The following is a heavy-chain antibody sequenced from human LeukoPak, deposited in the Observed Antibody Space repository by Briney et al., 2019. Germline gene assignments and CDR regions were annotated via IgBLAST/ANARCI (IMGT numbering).Heavy chain of an antibody. CDR3: ARDDYYGSGTPSY. D-gene: IGHD3-10*01. CDR1: GYTFTGYY. V-gene: IGHV1-2*02. CDR2: INPNSGGT. Sequence: EASVKVSCKASGYTFTGYYMHWVRQAPGQGLEWVGWINPNSGGTNYAQKFQGRVTMTRDTSISTAYMELSRLRSDDTAVYYCARDDYYGSGTPSYWGQGTLVTVSS. J-gene: IGHJ4*02.